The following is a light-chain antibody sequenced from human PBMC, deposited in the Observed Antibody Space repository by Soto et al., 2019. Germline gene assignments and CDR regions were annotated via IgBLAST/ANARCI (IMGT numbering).Light chain of an antibody. J-gene: IGKJ4*01. CDR3: EPGRNCLL. CDR1: QSLSTS. CDR2: DAS. Sequence: EFVLTQSPAILSLSPGEGATLSCRASQSLSTSLAWYQHKPGQAPRLLIYDASYRAPGIPARFSGSGSGTVFTLAIRSLGPEYLEVNYCEPGRNCLLLGGGTRGE. V-gene: IGKV3-11*01.